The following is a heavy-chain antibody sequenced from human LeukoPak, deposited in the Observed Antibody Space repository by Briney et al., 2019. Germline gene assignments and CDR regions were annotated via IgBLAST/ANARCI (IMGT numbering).Heavy chain of an antibody. Sequence: GGPLRLSCAASAFGFSNYPMSWVRQAPGKGLEWVSAISGSGGTTYYADSVRGRFTISRDNSKNTVYMQMNSLRAEDTAVYYCAKEGVNWKGTWDSWGQGTLVTVSS. V-gene: IGHV3-23*01. D-gene: IGHD1-20*01. CDR2: ISGSGGTT. CDR1: AFGFSNYP. CDR3: AKEGVNWKGTWDS. J-gene: IGHJ4*02.